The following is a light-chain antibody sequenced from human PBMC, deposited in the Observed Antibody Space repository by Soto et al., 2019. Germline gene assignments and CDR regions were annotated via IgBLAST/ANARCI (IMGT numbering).Light chain of an antibody. V-gene: IGKV3-20*01. J-gene: IGKJ2*01. CDR3: QQYDTAPPTYT. CDR1: QSVRSTF. Sequence: EVVLTQSPGTLSLSPGERVTLSCRTSQSVRSTFLAWYQQKPGQAPRLLISGASTRATGIPDRFSGSGSGTDFTLTISRLEPEDFAVYYCQQYDTAPPTYTLGQGTKLEIK. CDR2: GAS.